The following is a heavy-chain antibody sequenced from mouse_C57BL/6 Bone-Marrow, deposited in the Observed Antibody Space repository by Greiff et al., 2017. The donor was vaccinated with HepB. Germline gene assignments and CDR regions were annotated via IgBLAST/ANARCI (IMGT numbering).Heavy chain of an antibody. D-gene: IGHD2-1*01. V-gene: IGHV14-4*01. CDR2: IDPENGDT. Sequence: EVKLMESGAELVRPGASVKLSCTASGFNIKDDYMHWVKQRPEQGLEWIGWIDPENGDTDYASKFQGKATITADTSSNTAYLQRSSLTSEDTAVYYCTTVTTYCFDYWGQGTTRTVSS. CDR1: GFNIKDDY. CDR3: TTVTTYCFDY. J-gene: IGHJ2*01.